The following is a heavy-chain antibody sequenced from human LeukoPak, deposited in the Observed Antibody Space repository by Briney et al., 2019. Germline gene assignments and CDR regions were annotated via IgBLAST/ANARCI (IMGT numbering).Heavy chain of an antibody. CDR3: ARPLAAAGTSYYYYYMDV. Sequence: GGSLRLSCAASGFTLSSYAMHWVRQAPGKGLEWVAVISYDGSNKYYADSVKGRFTISRDNSMNTLYLQMNSLRAEDTAVYYCARPLAAAGTSYYYYYMDVWGKGTTVTVSS. D-gene: IGHD6-13*01. CDR2: ISYDGSNK. J-gene: IGHJ6*03. V-gene: IGHV3-30*04. CDR1: GFTLSSYA.